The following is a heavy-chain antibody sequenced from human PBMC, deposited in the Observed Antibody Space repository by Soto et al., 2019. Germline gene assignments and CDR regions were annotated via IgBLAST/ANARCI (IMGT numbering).Heavy chain of an antibody. CDR3: AREAV. Sequence: EVQLVESGGGLVQPGGSLRLSCAASGFTFSGYWMSWVRQAPGKGLEWVANIKQDGSEQFYVDSVKGRFTISRDNAKNSLYLQMNSVRAEATAVYYCAREAVWGQGTTVTVSS. CDR1: GFTFSGYW. J-gene: IGHJ6*02. V-gene: IGHV3-7*04. CDR2: IKQDGSEQ.